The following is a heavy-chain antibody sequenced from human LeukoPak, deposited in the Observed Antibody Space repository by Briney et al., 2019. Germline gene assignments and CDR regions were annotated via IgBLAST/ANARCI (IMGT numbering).Heavy chain of an antibody. Sequence: PSETLSLTCTVSGGSISSGGYYWSWIRQHPGKGLEWIGYIYYSGSTYYNPSLKSRVTISVDTPKNQFSLKLSSVTAADTAVYYCARDLTGTTRVDYWGQGTLVTVSS. CDR2: IYYSGST. V-gene: IGHV4-31*03. CDR1: GGSISSGGYY. D-gene: IGHD1-20*01. CDR3: ARDLTGTTRVDY. J-gene: IGHJ4*02.